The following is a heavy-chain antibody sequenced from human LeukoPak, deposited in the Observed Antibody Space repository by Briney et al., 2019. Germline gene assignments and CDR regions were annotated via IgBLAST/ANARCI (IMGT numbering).Heavy chain of an antibody. CDR1: GFTFSSYW. CDR2: IKEDGSEK. D-gene: IGHD3-10*01. J-gene: IGHJ6*03. Sequence: GGSLRLSCAASGFTFSSYWMSWVRQAPGKGLEWVANIKEDGSEKYCVNSVKGRFTISRDNAKNSLYLQMNSLRAEDTAVYYCAKVRGGYYMDVWGKGTTVTVSS. CDR3: AKVRGGYYMDV. V-gene: IGHV3-7*03.